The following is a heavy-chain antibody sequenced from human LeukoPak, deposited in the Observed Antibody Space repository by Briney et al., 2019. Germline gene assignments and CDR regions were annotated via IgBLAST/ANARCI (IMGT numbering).Heavy chain of an antibody. J-gene: IGHJ3*02. D-gene: IGHD2-21*01. V-gene: IGHV3-7*01. CDR1: GFTFSSYW. Sequence: GGSLRLSCAASGFTFSSYWMSWVRQAPGKGLEWVANINKDGGEKYYVDSVKGRFTISRESAKNSLYLQMNSLRVGDTAVYYCAREIGDSEAFDIWGQGTMVTVSS. CDR2: INKDGGEK. CDR3: AREIGDSEAFDI.